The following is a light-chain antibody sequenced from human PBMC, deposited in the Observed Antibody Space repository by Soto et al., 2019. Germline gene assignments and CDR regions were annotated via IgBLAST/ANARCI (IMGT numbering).Light chain of an antibody. CDR1: QSISNTY. CDR2: GAS. V-gene: IGKV3-20*01. CDR3: QQYAGSPWT. J-gene: IGKJ1*01. Sequence: EIVLTQSPGTLSLSPGERATLSCRASQSISNTYLVWYQQKPGQAPRLLIYGASSRATGIPDRFTGSGSGTDFILTISRLEPEDSAVYYCQQYAGSPWTFGQGTKVDI.